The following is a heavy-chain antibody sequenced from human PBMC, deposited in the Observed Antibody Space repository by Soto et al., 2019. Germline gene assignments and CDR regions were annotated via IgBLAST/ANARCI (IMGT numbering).Heavy chain of an antibody. CDR2: IIPILGIA. Sequence: KVSCKASGGTFRSYTISWVRQAPGQGLEWMGRIIPILGIANYAQTLQGRVTLTTDTSTSTVFMELRSLTSDDTAVYYCASSYYDSSGYYLVAFDIWGQGTMVTVSS. J-gene: IGHJ3*02. CDR1: GGTFRSYT. D-gene: IGHD3-22*01. V-gene: IGHV1-69*02. CDR3: ASSYYDSSGYYLVAFDI.